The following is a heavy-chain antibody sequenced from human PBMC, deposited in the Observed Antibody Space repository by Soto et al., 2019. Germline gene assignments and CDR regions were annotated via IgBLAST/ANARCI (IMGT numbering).Heavy chain of an antibody. Sequence: SETLSLTCTVSGGSISSSSYYWGWIRQPPGEGLEWIGSIYYSGSTYYNPSLKSRVTISVDTSKNQFSLKLSSVTAADTAVYYCARRSEYSGYEGTFDYWGQGTLVTVSS. V-gene: IGHV4-39*01. CDR3: ARRSEYSGYEGTFDY. CDR1: GGSISSSSYY. CDR2: IYYSGST. D-gene: IGHD5-12*01. J-gene: IGHJ4*02.